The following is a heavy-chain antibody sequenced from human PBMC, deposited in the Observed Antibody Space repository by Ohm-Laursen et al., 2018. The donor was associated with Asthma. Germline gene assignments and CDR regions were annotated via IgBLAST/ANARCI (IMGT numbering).Heavy chain of an antibody. V-gene: IGHV4-34*01. J-gene: IGHJ4*02. CDR2: IKHGGST. CDR1: GGSFSGYD. Sequence: SQTLSLTCPVYGGSFSGYDWSWIRQPPGKGLEWIGEIKHGGSTNYNPSLKSRVTISVDTSKNQFSLQLSSVTAADTAVYYCARDSDGVIDHWGQGALVTVSS. CDR3: ARDSDGVIDH. D-gene: IGHD3-16*02.